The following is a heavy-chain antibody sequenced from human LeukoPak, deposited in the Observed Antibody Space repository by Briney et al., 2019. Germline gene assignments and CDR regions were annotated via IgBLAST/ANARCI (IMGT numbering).Heavy chain of an antibody. CDR1: GFTFGDYA. J-gene: IGHJ4*02. CDR2: IRSKAYGGTT. Sequence: PGGSLRLSCTASGFTFGDYAMGWVRQAPGKGLEWVGFIRSKAYGGTTEYAASVKGRFTISRDDSRNIAYLQMNSLKIEDTAVYYCTRDYSLGSGTSCYYCYFDYWGQGTLVTVSS. V-gene: IGHV3-49*04. D-gene: IGHD2-2*01. CDR3: TRDYSLGSGTSCYYCYFDY.